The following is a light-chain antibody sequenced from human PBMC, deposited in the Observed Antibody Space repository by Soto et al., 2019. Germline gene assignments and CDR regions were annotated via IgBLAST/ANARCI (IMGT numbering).Light chain of an antibody. CDR3: AAWDDRLNGVV. CDR1: SSNIGSNT. CDR2: SNN. V-gene: IGLV1-44*01. Sequence: QSVLTQPPSASGTHGQRVTISCSGSSSNIGSNTVNWYQQLPGTAPKLLIYSNNQLPSGVPDRFSGSKSGTSASLAISGLQSEDEADYYCAAWDDRLNGVVFGGGTKLTVL. J-gene: IGLJ2*01.